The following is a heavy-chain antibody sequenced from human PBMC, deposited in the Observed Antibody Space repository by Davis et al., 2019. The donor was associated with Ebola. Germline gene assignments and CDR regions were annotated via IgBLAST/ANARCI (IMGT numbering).Heavy chain of an antibody. Sequence: GESLKISCAASGFTFSSYWMHWVRQAPGKGLVWVSRINSDGSSTSYADSVKGRFTISRDNAKNTLYLQMNSLRAEDTAVYYCARGSGYCSGGSCFFDYWGQGTLVTVSS. CDR1: GFTFSSYW. D-gene: IGHD2-15*01. CDR2: INSDGSST. V-gene: IGHV3-74*01. CDR3: ARGSGYCSGGSCFFDY. J-gene: IGHJ4*02.